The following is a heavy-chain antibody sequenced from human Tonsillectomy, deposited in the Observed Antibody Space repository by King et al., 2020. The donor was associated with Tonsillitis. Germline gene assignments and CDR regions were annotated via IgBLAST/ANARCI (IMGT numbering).Heavy chain of an antibody. CDR1: GGSISSYY. CDR2: TYYGGST. J-gene: IGHJ4*02. V-gene: IGHV4-59*01. Sequence: VQLQESGPGLVKPSETLSLTCTVSGGSISSYYWSWIRQPPGRGLEWMGYTYYGGSTNYNPSLKSRVTISVDTDKNQFSLKLGSGTAADTAMYYCASPYPVLKYWGQGTLVTVSS. D-gene: IGHD3-9*01. CDR3: ASPYPVLKY.